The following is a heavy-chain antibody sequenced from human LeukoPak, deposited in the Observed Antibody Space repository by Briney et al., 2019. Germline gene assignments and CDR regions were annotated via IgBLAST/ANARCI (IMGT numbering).Heavy chain of an antibody. D-gene: IGHD3-22*01. CDR1: GYTFTNYD. J-gene: IGHJ5*02. CDR3: ARSAGSAKYYYDNGGSYGGIS. CDR2: INPHSGDT. Sequence: ASVKVSCKASGYTFTNYDINWVRQAPGQGLEYMGWINPHSGDTDYVQKFQGRVTMTRDTSITTAYMEVTSLTSDDTAVYYCARSAGSAKYYYDNGGSYGGISWGQGTLVSVSS. V-gene: IGHV1-2*02.